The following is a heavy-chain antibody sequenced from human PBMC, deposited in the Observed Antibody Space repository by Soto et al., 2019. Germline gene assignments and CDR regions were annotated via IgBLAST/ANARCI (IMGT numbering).Heavy chain of an antibody. CDR1: GGSISGGGYY. CDR3: AREVSCGRDVSNFDY. J-gene: IGHJ4*02. V-gene: IGHV4-30-4*01. D-gene: IGHD2-15*01. CDR2: IYYSGST. Sequence: SETLSLTCTDSGGSISGGGYYWSGIRHPPGKGLEWIGYIYYSGSTYYNPSPKSRVTISVDTSKNQFSLKLSSVTAADTAVYYCAREVSCGRDVSNFDYWGQGTPVTVSS.